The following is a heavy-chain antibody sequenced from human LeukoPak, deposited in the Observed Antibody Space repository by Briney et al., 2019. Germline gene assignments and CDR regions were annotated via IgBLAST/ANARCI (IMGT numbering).Heavy chain of an antibody. CDR3: TTCLNGAGQPVAIYYYGMDV. V-gene: IGHV1-24*01. J-gene: IGHJ6*02. CDR1: GYTLTEMS. D-gene: IGHD2-2*01. CDR2: FDPEDGEA. Sequence: AAVKYACKVSGYTLTEMSIHWVRQAPGGALEWMGGFDPEDGEAVYAPKFQGGVTMTEDTSADTAYMELSSLRSEDTAVYYCTTCLNGAGQPVAIYYYGMDVWGRGTT.